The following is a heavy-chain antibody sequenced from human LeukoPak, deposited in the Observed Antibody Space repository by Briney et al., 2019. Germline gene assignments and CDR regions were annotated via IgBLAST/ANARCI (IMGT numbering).Heavy chain of an antibody. Sequence: GESLKISCKGSGYGFTSYWIGWVRQMPGKGLEWMGIIYPDDSNTRYSPSFLGQVTMSADKSLSTAYLQWSSLKASDTAMYYCARLASNWFDPWGQGTLVTVSS. CDR1: GYGFTSYW. CDR2: IYPDDSNT. V-gene: IGHV5-51*01. CDR3: ARLASNWFDP. J-gene: IGHJ5*02.